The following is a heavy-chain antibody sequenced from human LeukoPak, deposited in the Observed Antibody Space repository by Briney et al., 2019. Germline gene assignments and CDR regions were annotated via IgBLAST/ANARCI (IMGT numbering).Heavy chain of an antibody. Sequence: PGGSLRLSCAASGFTFSSYGMSWVRQAPGKGLERVSAISGSGGSTYYADSVKGRFTISRDNSKNTLYLQMNSLRAEDTAVYYCAKGGFTYYDILTGYYKVDAFDIWGQGTMVTVSS. V-gene: IGHV3-23*01. CDR3: AKGGFTYYDILTGYYKVDAFDI. CDR2: ISGSGGST. CDR1: GFTFSSYG. J-gene: IGHJ3*02. D-gene: IGHD3-9*01.